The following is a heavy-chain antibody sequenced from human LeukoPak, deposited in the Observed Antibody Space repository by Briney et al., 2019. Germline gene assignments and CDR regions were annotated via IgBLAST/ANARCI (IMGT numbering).Heavy chain of an antibody. CDR1: GGSISSYY. CDR3: ARESSNFTKGVSRWGFDY. D-gene: IGHD7-27*01. Sequence: PSETLSLTCTVSGGSISSYYWSWIRQPAGKGLEWIGRIYTSGSTNYNPSLKSRVTMSVDTSKNQFSLKLSSVTAAATAVYSCARESSNFTKGVSRWGFDYWGQGTLVTVSS. CDR2: IYTSGST. V-gene: IGHV4-4*07. J-gene: IGHJ4*02.